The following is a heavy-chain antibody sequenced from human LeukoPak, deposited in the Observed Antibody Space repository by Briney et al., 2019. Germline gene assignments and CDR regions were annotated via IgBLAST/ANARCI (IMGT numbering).Heavy chain of an antibody. CDR2: ICGSGGST. CDR3: QSGGYSYGFNY. J-gene: IGHJ4*02. D-gene: IGHD5-18*01. V-gene: IGHV3-23*01. Sequence: GGSLRLSCAASGFTFSSYAMSWVRQAPGKGLEWVSAICGSGGSTYYADSVKGRFTISRDNSKNTLYLQMNSLRAEDTAVYYCQSGGYSYGFNYWGQGTLVTVSS. CDR1: GFTFSSYA.